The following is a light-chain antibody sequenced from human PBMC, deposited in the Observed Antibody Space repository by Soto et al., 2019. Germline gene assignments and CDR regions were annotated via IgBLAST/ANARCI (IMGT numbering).Light chain of an antibody. CDR2: AAS. CDR3: QQYYDSPRT. V-gene: IGKV1-8*01. CDR1: QGISSY. Sequence: AIRMTQSPSSLSASTGDRVTITCRASQGISSYLAWYQQKPGKAPKLLIYAASTLQSGVPSRFSGSGSGTDFTLTISCLQSDDFATYYCQQYYDSPRTFGQGTKVDIK. J-gene: IGKJ1*01.